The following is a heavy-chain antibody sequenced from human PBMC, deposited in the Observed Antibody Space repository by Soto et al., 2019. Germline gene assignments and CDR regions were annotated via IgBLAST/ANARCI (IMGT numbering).Heavy chain of an antibody. CDR3: GRGKELGVVRYGLDA. D-gene: IGHD2-21*01. J-gene: IGHJ6*02. CDR1: GFSVKRYW. CDR2: FGGDENYT. Sequence: GGSLRLSCGASGFSVKRYWMHWVRQAPGKGLVWLSRFGGDENYTDYADSVRGRFTISRDIAKNTIYLQMNSLRAEDTAVYYCGRGKELGVVRYGLDAWLQGTKVTDSS. V-gene: IGHV3-74*01.